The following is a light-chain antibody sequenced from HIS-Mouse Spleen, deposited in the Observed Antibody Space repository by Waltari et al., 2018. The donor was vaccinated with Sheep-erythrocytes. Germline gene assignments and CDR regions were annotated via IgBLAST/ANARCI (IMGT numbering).Light chain of an antibody. CDR3: CSYAGSSTPWV. V-gene: IGLV2-23*01. J-gene: IGLJ3*02. CDR2: EGS. CDR1: RSDVGSYNL. Sequence: QSALTQPASVSGSPGQSITISCTGTRSDVGSYNLVSWYQQHPGKAPKLMIYEGSKRSSGVSNRFSGSKSGNTASLTISGLQAEDEADYYCCSYAGSSTPWVFGGGTKLTVL.